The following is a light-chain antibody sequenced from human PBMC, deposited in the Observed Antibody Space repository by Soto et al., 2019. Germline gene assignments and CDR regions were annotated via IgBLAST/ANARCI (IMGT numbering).Light chain of an antibody. CDR3: QTWGAGIRV. J-gene: IGLJ3*02. Sequence: QSVLTQSPSASASLGAAVKLTCTLSSGHSNYAIAWHQQQPEKGPRYLMRVNRDGSHTKGDGIPDRFSGSTSGAERYLTISSLQSEDEADYDCQTWGAGIRVFGGGTQVTVL. V-gene: IGLV4-69*01. CDR2: VNRDGSH. CDR1: SGHSNYA.